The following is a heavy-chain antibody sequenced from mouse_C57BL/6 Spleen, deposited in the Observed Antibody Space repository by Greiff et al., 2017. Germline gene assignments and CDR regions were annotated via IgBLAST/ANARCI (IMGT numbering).Heavy chain of an antibody. CDR1: GYTFTSYW. CDR3: ARSRADEEDYYAMDY. J-gene: IGHJ4*01. D-gene: IGHD3-3*01. CDR2: IHPNSGST. Sequence: QVHVKQPGAELVKPGASVKLSCKASGYTFTSYWMHWVKQRPGQGLEWIGMIHPNSGSTNYNEKFKSKATLTVDKSSSTAYMQLSSLTSEDSAVYYCARSRADEEDYYAMDYWGQGTSVTVSS. V-gene: IGHV1-64*01.